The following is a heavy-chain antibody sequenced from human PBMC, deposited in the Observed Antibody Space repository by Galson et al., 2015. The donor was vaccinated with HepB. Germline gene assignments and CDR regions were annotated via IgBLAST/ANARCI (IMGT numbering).Heavy chain of an antibody. CDR3: AKEGILLWRYGMDV. J-gene: IGHJ6*02. CDR1: GFTFNNYV. CDR2: ISGGVGNT. Sequence: SLRLSCAASGFTFNNYVMSWVRQAPGKGLEWVSSISGGVGNTYYGDSGKGRFSMSRDNSRATLYLQMNSLRVEDTAIYYCAKEGILLWRYGMDVWGQGTTVTVSS. D-gene: IGHD3-10*01. V-gene: IGHV3-23*01.